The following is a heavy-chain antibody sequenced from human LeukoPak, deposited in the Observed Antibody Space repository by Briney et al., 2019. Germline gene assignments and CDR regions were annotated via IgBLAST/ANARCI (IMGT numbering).Heavy chain of an antibody. CDR1: GFTFSSYA. CDR3: AKVHSSGWPGYFDY. J-gene: IGHJ4*02. D-gene: IGHD6-19*01. V-gene: IGHV3-23*01. Sequence: RPGGSLRLSRAASGFTFSSYAMTWVRQAPGKGLEWVSGISGGGGSTYHADSVKGRFTISRDNSKNTLFLQMNSLRAEDTAVYYCAKVHSSGWPGYFDYWGQGTLVTVSS. CDR2: ISGGGGST.